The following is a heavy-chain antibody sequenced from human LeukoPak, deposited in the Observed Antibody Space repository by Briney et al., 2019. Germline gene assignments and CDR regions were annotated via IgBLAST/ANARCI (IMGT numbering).Heavy chain of an antibody. CDR2: ISWNSGSI. J-gene: IGHJ4*02. CDR3: AKDMGATWSSSIFDY. CDR1: GFTFDDYA. Sequence: PGRSLRLSCAASGFTFDDYAMHWVRQAPGKGLEWVSGISWNSGSIGYADSVKGRFTISRDNAKNSLYLQMNSLRAEDMALYYCAKDMGATWSSSIFDYWGQGTLVAVST. D-gene: IGHD6-6*01. V-gene: IGHV3-9*03.